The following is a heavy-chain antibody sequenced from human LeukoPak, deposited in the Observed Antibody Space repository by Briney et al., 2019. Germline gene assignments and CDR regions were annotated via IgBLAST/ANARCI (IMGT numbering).Heavy chain of an antibody. V-gene: IGHV3-23*01. CDR2: ISRRGDST. Sequence: GGSLRLSCAASGFVFSNYAMSWVRQPPGKGLEWVSAISRRGDSTYYADSVKGRFTISRDNSKSTVYLQMKSLRAEDTAVYYCANDYGSGSFYDFWGQGTLVTVAS. CDR1: GFVFSNYA. CDR3: ANDYGSGSFYDF. J-gene: IGHJ4*02. D-gene: IGHD3-10*01.